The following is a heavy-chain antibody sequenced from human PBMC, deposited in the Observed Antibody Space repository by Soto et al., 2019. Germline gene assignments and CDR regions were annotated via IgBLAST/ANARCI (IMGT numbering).Heavy chain of an antibody. CDR1: GGSFSGYY. CDR3: ARGRWFGELLYRAYYYYGMDV. J-gene: IGHJ6*02. Sequence: LSLTCAVYGGSFSGYYWSWIRQPPGKGLEWIGEINHSGSTNYNPSLKSRVTISVDTSKNQFSLKLSSVTAADTAVYYCARGRWFGELLYRAYYYYGMDVWGQGTTVTVSS. CDR2: INHSGST. V-gene: IGHV4-34*01. D-gene: IGHD3-10*01.